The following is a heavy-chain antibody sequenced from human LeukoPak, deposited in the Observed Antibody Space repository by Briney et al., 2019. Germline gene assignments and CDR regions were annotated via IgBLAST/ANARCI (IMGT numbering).Heavy chain of an antibody. J-gene: IGHJ6*03. D-gene: IGHD6-6*01. CDR2: INHSGST. CDR1: GGSISSSNYY. CDR3: ARWSMGGSSWSRILYYYMDV. V-gene: IGHV4-39*07. Sequence: PSETLSLTCSVSGGSISSSNYYWGWIRQPPGKGLEWIVEINHSGSTNYNPSLKSRVTISVDTSKNQFSLKLSSVTAADTAVYYCARWSMGGSSWSRILYYYMDVWGKGTTVTVSS.